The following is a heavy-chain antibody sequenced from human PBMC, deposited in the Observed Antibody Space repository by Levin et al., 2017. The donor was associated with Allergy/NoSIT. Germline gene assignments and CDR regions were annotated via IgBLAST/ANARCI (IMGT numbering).Heavy chain of an antibody. CDR1: GFSVNDYT. CDR2: ISSGSGYI. Sequence: GESLKISCAASGFSVNDYTMNWVRQAPGKGLEWVSSISSGSGYIYYADSVKGRFTISRDNAKNSLSLQMHSLRAEDTAVYYCAISHSSNWPRNFDYWGQGTLVTVSS. V-gene: IGHV3-21*06. CDR3: AISHSSNWPRNFDY. J-gene: IGHJ4*02. D-gene: IGHD1-1*01.